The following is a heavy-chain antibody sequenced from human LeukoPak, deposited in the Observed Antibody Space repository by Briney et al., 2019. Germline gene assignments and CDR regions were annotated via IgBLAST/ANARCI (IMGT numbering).Heavy chain of an antibody. CDR2: IYPGDSDT. J-gene: IGHJ4*02. Sequence: GESLKISCKGSGYSFTTNWIGWVRQMPGKGLEWMGIIYPGDSDTRYSLSFQGQVTMSADKSINTAYLQWSSLKASDTAMYYCARGFDSSGSYYFDYWGQGTLVTVSS. D-gene: IGHD3-22*01. CDR3: ARGFDSSGSYYFDY. V-gene: IGHV5-51*01. CDR1: GYSFTTNW.